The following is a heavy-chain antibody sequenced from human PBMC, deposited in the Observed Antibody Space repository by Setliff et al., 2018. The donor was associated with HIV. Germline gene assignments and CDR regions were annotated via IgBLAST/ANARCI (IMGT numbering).Heavy chain of an antibody. CDR1: GGSINDHY. D-gene: IGHD3-16*01. Sequence: SETLSLTCSLSGGSINDHYFSWIRQSPGKGLEWIGSINYSGRPKYNPSLNSRGTISLDTSKDELSLKLTSVTAADTALYYCARHNVITYGGLFFDYYYYGMDVWAHGTTVTVSS. J-gene: IGHJ6*02. V-gene: IGHV4-59*11. CDR2: INYSGRP. CDR3: ARHNVITYGGLFFDYYYYGMDV.